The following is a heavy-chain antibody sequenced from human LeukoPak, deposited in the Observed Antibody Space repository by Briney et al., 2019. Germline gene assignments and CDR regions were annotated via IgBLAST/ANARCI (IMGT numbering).Heavy chain of an antibody. CDR2: IYSGGST. V-gene: IGHV3-66*01. CDR3: AGMTTVTTRGYAFDI. J-gene: IGHJ3*02. D-gene: IGHD4-17*01. CDR1: GFTVSSNY. Sequence: PGGSLRLSCAASGFTVSSNYMSWVRQAPGKGLEWVSVIYSGGSTYYADSVKGRFTISRDNSKNTLYLQMNSLRAEDTAVYYCAGMTTVTTRGYAFDIWGQGTMVTVSS.